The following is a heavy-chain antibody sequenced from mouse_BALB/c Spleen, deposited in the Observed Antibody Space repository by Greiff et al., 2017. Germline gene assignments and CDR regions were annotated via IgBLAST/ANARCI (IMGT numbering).Heavy chain of an antibody. CDR3: ARGWLYWYFDV. V-gene: IGHV1S130*01. CDR2: IHPNSGNT. D-gene: IGHD1-1*02. Sequence: VQLQQSGSVLVRPGASVKLSCKASGYTFTSSWMHWAKQRPGQGLEWIGEIHPNSGNTNYNEKFKGKATLTVDTSSSTAYVDLSSLTSEDSAVYYCARGWLYWYFDVWGAGTTVTVSS. J-gene: IGHJ1*01. CDR1: GYTFTSSW.